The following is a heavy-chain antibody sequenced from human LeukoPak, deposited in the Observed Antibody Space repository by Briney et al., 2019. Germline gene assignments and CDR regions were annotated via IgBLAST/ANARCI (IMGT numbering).Heavy chain of an antibody. J-gene: IGHJ4*02. CDR2: ISSDGSNK. CDR1: GFTFSSYA. Sequence: PGGSLRLSCAASGFTFSSYAMHWVRQAPGKGLEWVAVISSDGSNKYYGDFVKGRFAISRDNSKSTLYLQMNSLRAEDTAVYYCARDGNIAAPGTFDYWGQGTLVTVST. D-gene: IGHD6-13*01. V-gene: IGHV3-30*09. CDR3: ARDGNIAAPGTFDY.